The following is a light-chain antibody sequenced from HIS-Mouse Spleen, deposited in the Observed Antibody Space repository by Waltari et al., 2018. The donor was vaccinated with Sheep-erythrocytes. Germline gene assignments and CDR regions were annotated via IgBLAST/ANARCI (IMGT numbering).Light chain of an antibody. CDR1: SSNIGSNT. V-gene: IGLV1-44*01. J-gene: IGLJ1*01. Sequence: QSVLTQPPSASGTPGQSATISCSGSSSNIGSNTVNWYQQLPGTAPKLLTYSNNQRPSGVPDRFSGSKSGTSASLAISGLQSEDEADYYCAAWDDSLNGYVFGTGTKVTVL. CDR3: AAWDDSLNGYV. CDR2: SNN.